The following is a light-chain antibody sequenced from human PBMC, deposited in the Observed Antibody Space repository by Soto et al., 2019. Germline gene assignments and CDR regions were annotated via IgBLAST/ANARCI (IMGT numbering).Light chain of an antibody. V-gene: IGKV3-15*01. J-gene: IGKJ1*01. CDR1: QSVSSN. CDR3: QQYNNWPRT. CDR2: GSS. Sequence: LVMTQSPATLSVSPGERATLSCRASQSVSSNLAWYQQKLGQAPRLLIYGSSTRAAGIPARFSGGGSGTEFTLTISSLQSEDLATYYCQQYNNWPRTFGQGTKVDIK.